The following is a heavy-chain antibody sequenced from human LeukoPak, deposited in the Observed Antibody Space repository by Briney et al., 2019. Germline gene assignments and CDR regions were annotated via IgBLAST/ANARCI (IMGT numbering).Heavy chain of an antibody. Sequence: GGSLRLSCAASGLTFSSYAMNWVRQAPGKGLEWVSAISGSGGNTYYADSVKGRFTISRDNSRNSLYLQMDSLRAEDTALYYCARGGLYWHIWGQGTMVTVSS. CDR1: GLTFSSYA. D-gene: IGHD3-16*01. V-gene: IGHV3-23*01. J-gene: IGHJ3*02. CDR2: ISGSGGNT. CDR3: ARGGLYWHI.